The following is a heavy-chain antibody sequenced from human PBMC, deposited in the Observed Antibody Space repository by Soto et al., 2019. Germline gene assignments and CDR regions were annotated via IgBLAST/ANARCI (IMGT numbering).Heavy chain of an antibody. D-gene: IGHD3-16*01. CDR3: AHRGAAAGGPYYFDY. V-gene: IGHV2-5*01. Sequence: SAPTLVNPTQTLTLTCTVSGFSLSTTGVGVSWIRQPPGKALDWLAVIYWHVDERYSPALKSRLAITKHTSNNPVDLTMTNVAPVDIATYYCAHRGAAAGGPYYFDYLGQGTLVTVSS. CDR2: IYWHVDE. CDR1: GFSLSTTGVG. J-gene: IGHJ4*01.